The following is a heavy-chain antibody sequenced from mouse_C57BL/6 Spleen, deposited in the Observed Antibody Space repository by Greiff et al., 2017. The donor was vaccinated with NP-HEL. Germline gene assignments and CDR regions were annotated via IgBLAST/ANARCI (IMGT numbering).Heavy chain of an antibody. V-gene: IGHV1-80*01. CDR2: IYPGDGDT. CDR1: GYAFSSYW. CDR3: ARDYGSSYVVFDY. J-gene: IGHJ2*01. D-gene: IGHD1-1*01. Sequence: VQLQQSGAELVKPGASVKISCKASGYAFSSYWMNWVKQRPGKGLEWIGQIYPGDGDTNYNGKFKGKATLTADKSSSTAYMQLSSLTSEDSAVYFCARDYGSSYVVFDYWGQGTTLTVSS.